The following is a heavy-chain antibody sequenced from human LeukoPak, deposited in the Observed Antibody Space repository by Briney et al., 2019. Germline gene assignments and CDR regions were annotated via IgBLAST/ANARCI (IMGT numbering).Heavy chain of an antibody. V-gene: IGHV4-39*07. CDR3: ARVGCSTTTCYASHYSYSHIDV. Sequence: SETLSLTCTVSGGSISSSSYYWGWIRQPPGKGLEWIGSIYYSGSTYYNPSLKSRVTISVDTSKNQFSLKVTSVTAADTAVYYCARVGCSTTTCYASHYSYSHIDVWGKGTTVTISS. J-gene: IGHJ6*03. CDR1: GGSISSSSYY. D-gene: IGHD2-2*01. CDR2: IYYSGST.